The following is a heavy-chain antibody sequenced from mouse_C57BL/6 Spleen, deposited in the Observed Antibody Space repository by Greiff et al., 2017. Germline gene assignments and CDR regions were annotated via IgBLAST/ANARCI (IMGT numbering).Heavy chain of an antibody. CDR2: IYPGDGDT. J-gene: IGHJ4*01. CDR1: GYAFSSYW. Sequence: QVQLKQSGAELVKPGASVKISCKASGYAFSSYWMNWVKQRPGKGLEWIGQIYPGDGDTNYNGKFKGKATLTADKSSSTAYMQLSSLTSEDSAVYFCARYSHYYYGSGYAMDYWGQGTSVTVSS. V-gene: IGHV1-80*01. D-gene: IGHD1-1*01. CDR3: ARYSHYYYGSGYAMDY.